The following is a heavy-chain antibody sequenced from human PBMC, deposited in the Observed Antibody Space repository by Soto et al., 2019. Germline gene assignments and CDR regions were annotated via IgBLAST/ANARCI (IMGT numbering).Heavy chain of an antibody. CDR2: IYYSGGT. J-gene: IGHJ6*02. CDR3: ARAANYGDYYYYGMDV. CDR1: GGSISSGGYY. Sequence: QVQLQESGPGLVKPSQTLSLTCTVSGGSISSGGYYWSWIRQHPGKGLEWIGYIYYSGGTYYNPSLKSRVTISVDTSKNQCSLKLSSVTAADTAVYYCARAANYGDYYYYGMDVWGQGTTVTVSS. D-gene: IGHD4-17*01. V-gene: IGHV4-31*03.